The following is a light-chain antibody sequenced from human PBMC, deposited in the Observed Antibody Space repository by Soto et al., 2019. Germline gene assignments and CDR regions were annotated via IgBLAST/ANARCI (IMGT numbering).Light chain of an antibody. Sequence: EIVLTQSPATLSLSPLERATLSCRASQSVSSYLAWYQQKPGQAPRLLIYDASNRATGIPARFSGSGSGTDFTLTISSLEPEDFAVYYCQQRSNWPPITFGQGTRLEI. CDR3: QQRSNWPPIT. J-gene: IGKJ5*01. CDR2: DAS. CDR1: QSVSSY. V-gene: IGKV3-11*01.